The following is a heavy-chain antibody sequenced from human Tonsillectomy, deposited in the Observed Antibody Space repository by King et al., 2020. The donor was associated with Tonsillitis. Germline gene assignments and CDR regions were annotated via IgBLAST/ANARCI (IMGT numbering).Heavy chain of an antibody. V-gene: IGHV3-30-3*01. Sequence: VQLVESGGGVVQPGRSLRLSCAASGFTFSSYAMHWVRQAPGKGLEWVAVISYDGSNKYYADSVKDRFTISRDNSKNTLYLQMNSLRAEDTSVYYCARGAGATTGCFDYWGQGTLVTVSS. CDR1: GFTFSSYA. J-gene: IGHJ4*02. CDR3: ARGAGATTGCFDY. D-gene: IGHD1-26*01. CDR2: ISYDGSNK.